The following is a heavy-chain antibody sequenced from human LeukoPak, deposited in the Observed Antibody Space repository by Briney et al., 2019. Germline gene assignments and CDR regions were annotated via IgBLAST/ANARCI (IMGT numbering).Heavy chain of an antibody. CDR1: GGSVSSGSYY. Sequence: SETLSLTCTVSGGSVSSGSYYWSWIRQPPGKGLEWIGYIYYSGSTKYNPSLKSRVTISIDTSKNQFSLKLSSVTAADTAMYYCAGVVGGSYSMDVWGQGTTVTVSS. D-gene: IGHD1-26*01. CDR2: IYYSGST. CDR3: AGVVGGSYSMDV. J-gene: IGHJ6*03. V-gene: IGHV4-61*01.